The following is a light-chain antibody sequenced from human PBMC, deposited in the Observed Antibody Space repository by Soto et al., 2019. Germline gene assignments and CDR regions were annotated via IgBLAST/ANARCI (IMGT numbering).Light chain of an antibody. J-gene: IGKJ4*01. Sequence: IQLTQSPSSLSASVGDRVTITCRASQASYSALAWCQQRPGKPPRVLIYDASVLERGVPSRFSGSGAGTEFTLPISSLQAEDFPPYCCQQFSNYPLTFGGGTQVQIK. V-gene: IGKV1D-13*01. CDR1: QASYSA. CDR2: DAS. CDR3: QQFSNYPLT.